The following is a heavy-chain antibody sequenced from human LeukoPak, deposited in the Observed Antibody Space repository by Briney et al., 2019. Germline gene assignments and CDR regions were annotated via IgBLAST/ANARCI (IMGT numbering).Heavy chain of an antibody. J-gene: IGHJ5*02. CDR2: ISSSRSDYR. V-gene: IGHV3-11*06. CDR3: ARGGRNDLRSWFDP. D-gene: IGHD1-1*01. CDR1: GFSFSTYD. Sequence: RGSLRLSCAASGFSFSTYDMIWIRQAPGKGLEWVSHISSSRSDYRRYAESVRGRFTISRDNAKNSMYLEMNGLTKNDTAVYYCARGGRNDLRSWFDPWGQGTVVTVSS.